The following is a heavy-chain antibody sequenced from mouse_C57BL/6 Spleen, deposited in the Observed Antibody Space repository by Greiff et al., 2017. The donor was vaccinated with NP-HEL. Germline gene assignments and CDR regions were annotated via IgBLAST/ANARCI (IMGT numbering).Heavy chain of an antibody. CDR3: ARERVYGNYAHYYAMDY. V-gene: IGHV1-82*01. J-gene: IGHJ4*01. Sequence: VQLQQSGPELVKPGASVKISCKASGYAFSSSWMNWVKQRPGKGLEWIGRIYPGDGDTNYNGKFKGKATLTADKSSSTAYMQLSSLTSEDSAVYFCARERVYGNYAHYYAMDYWGQGTSVTVSS. D-gene: IGHD2-1*01. CDR1: GYAFSSSW. CDR2: IYPGDGDT.